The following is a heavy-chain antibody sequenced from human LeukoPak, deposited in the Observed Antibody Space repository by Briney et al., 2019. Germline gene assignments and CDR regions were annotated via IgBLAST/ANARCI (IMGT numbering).Heavy chain of an antibody. CDR3: GRGFPPRRDYDSRGYYSYYFGY. CDR1: GGTFSSYA. CDR2: IIPIFGTA. J-gene: IGHJ4*02. D-gene: IGHD3-22*01. V-gene: IGHV1-69*06. Sequence: ASVKVSCKASGGTFSSYAISWVRQAPGQGLEWMGGIIPIFGTANYAQKFQGRVTITADKSTSTAYMELSSLRSEDTAVYYCGRGFPPRRDYDSRGYYSYYFGYWGQGTLVTVSS.